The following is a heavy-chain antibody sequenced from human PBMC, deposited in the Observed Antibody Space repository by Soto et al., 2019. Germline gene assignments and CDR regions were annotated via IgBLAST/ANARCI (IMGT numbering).Heavy chain of an antibody. CDR3: ARGDYYYYYMDV. Sequence: GGSLRLSCAASGFTFSSHWMHWVRQAPGKGLVWVSRINSDGSSTSYADSVKGRFTISRDNAKNTLYLQMGSLRAEDMAVYYCARGDYYYYYMDVWGKGTTVTVSS. J-gene: IGHJ6*03. V-gene: IGHV3-74*01. CDR1: GFTFSSHW. CDR2: INSDGSST.